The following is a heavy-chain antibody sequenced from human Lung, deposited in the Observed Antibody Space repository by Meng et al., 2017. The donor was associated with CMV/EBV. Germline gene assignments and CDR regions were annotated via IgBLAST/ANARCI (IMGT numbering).Heavy chain of an antibody. Sequence: FSSYGIHWVCQAPGKGLEWVAFIRYDGSNKYYADSVKGRFTISRDNSKNTLYLQMNSLRAEDTAVYYCAKVTGYCSSTSCSPGAFDIWGQGTMVTVSS. CDR2: IRYDGSNK. D-gene: IGHD2-2*01. CDR3: AKVTGYCSSTSCSPGAFDI. CDR1: FSSYG. V-gene: IGHV3-30*02. J-gene: IGHJ3*02.